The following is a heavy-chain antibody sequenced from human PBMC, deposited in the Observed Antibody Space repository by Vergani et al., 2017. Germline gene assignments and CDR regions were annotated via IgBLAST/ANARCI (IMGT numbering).Heavy chain of an antibody. D-gene: IGHD3-3*01. CDR1: GGSFSGYY. J-gene: IGHJ5*02. Sequence: QVQLQQWGAGLLKPSETLSLTCAVYGGSFSGYYWSWIRQPPGKGLEWIGEINHSGSTNYNPSLKRRVTISVETSKNQFSLKLSSVTAADTAVYYWARGRRSQDWSGYYSISGYNWFDPWGQGTLVTVSS. CDR3: ARGRRSQDWSGYYSISGYNWFDP. V-gene: IGHV4-34*01. CDR2: INHSGST.